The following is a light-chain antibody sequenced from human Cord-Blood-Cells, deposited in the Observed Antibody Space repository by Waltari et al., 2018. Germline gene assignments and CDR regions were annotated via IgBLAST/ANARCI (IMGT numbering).Light chain of an antibody. V-gene: IGKV4-1*01. CDR3: QQYYSTPYT. CDR1: QSVLYSSNNKNY. J-gene: IGKJ2*01. CDR2: CAS. Sequence: DVVMTQSPDSLAVSLGERAPINCKSDQSVLYSSNNKNYLAWYQQKPGQPPKLLIYCASTRESGVPERFSGSGSGTDFTLTISSLQAEDVAVYYCQQYYSTPYTFGQGTKLEIK.